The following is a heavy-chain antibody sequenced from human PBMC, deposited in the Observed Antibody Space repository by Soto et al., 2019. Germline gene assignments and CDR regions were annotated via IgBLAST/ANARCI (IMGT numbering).Heavy chain of an antibody. J-gene: IGHJ1*01. V-gene: IGHV1-69*05. Sequence: QVQLVQSGAEVKKPGSSVKVSCKASGGTFSNYALSWVRQAPGQGLEWMGDIIPIFGTTNNAQRLQGRVTXTTAXAXTTAYMGRSSLRAEAPAACYCAGRADRASCETRGYGWGQGTLVTVSS. D-gene: IGHD2-2*01. CDR3: AGRADRASCETRGYG. CDR2: IIPIFGTT. CDR1: GGTFSNYA.